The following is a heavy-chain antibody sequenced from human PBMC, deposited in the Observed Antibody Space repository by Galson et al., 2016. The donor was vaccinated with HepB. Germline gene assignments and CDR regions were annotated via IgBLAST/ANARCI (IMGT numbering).Heavy chain of an antibody. Sequence: SLRLSCAGSGFTFSDYSIHWVRQAPGKGLDYVSVISSDGGSTYFADSVKGRFTISRDNSKNTVYLQVGSLRPEDTAVYYCASPLNSGHDFLGYWGQGTLVTVSS. CDR1: GFTFSDYS. CDR3: ASPLNSGHDFLGY. V-gene: IGHV3-64*02. D-gene: IGHD5-12*01. J-gene: IGHJ4*02. CDR2: ISSDGGST.